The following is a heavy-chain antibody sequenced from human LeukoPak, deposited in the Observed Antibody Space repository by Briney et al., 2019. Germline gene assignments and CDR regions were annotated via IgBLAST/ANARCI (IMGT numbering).Heavy chain of an antibody. CDR2: ISGSGGST. CDR1: GFTFSSYA. D-gene: IGHD6-19*01. V-gene: IGHV3-23*01. CDR3: AKSTVAGWLALDY. Sequence: GGSLRLSCAASGFTFSSYAVSWVRQAPGKGLEWVSAISGSGGSTYYADSVKGRFTISRDNSKNTLYLQMNSLRAEDTAVYYCAKSTVAGWLALDYWGQGTLVTVSS. J-gene: IGHJ4*02.